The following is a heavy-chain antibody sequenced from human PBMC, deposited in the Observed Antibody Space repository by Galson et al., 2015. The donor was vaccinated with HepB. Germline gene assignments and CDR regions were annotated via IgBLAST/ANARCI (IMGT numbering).Heavy chain of an antibody. CDR3: ASSYYYDSSGYYPDYYYGMGV. CDR2: IIPILGIA. Sequence: SVKVSCKASGGTFSSYTISWVRQAPGQGLEWMGRIIPILGIANYAQKFQGRVTITADKSTSTAYMELSSLRSEDTAVYYCASSYYYDSSGYYPDYYYGMGVWGQGTTVTVSS. V-gene: IGHV1-69*02. J-gene: IGHJ6*02. CDR1: GGTFSSYT. D-gene: IGHD3-22*01.